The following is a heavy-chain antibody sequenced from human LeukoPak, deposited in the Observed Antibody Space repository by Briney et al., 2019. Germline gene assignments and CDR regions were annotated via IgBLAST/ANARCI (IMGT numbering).Heavy chain of an antibody. CDR1: GYSFTSYW. V-gene: IGHV5-51*01. Sequence: GESLKISCKGSGYSFTSYWIGWVRQMPGKGLEWMGIIYPGDSDTRYSPSFQGQVTISAGKSISTAYLQWSSLKASDTAMYYCASRGDYYDSSGYSLDAFDIWGQGTMVTVSS. D-gene: IGHD3-22*01. J-gene: IGHJ3*02. CDR3: ASRGDYYDSSGYSLDAFDI. CDR2: IYPGDSDT.